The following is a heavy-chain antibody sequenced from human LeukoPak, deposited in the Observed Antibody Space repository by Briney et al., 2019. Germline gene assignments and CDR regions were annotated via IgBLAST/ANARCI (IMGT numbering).Heavy chain of an antibody. CDR1: GFELSVYG. CDR3: AKDRVPEEHFYFMDV. Sequence: GGSLRLSCEASGFELSVYGMHWVRQAPGRGLEWVGVIWYDGRNTYYSDSVKGRFTISRDTSNGTLFLHMSNVRTEDTATYYCAKDRVPEEHFYFMDVWGRGTLVTVSS. CDR2: IWYDGRNT. V-gene: IGHV3-33*06. J-gene: IGHJ6*04.